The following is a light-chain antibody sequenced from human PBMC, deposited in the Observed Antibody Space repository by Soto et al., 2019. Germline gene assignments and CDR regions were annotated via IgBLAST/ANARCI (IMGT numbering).Light chain of an antibody. CDR1: QSISSY. CDR3: QQYGSSPRT. V-gene: IGKV1-39*01. CDR2: AAS. J-gene: IGKJ1*01. Sequence: DIQMTQSPSSLSASVGDRVTITCRASQSISSYLNWYQQKPGKAPKLLIYAASSLQSGVPSRFGGSGSGTDFTLAISSLQPEDFAVYYCQQYGSSPRTFGQGTKVDI.